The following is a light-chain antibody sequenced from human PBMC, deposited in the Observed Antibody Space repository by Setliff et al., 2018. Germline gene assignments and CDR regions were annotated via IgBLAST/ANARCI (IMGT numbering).Light chain of an antibody. Sequence: QSALTQPASVSGSPGQSITISCPGTSNDVGAYDLVSWYQQHPGKVPKLIIFDVSNRPSGVSNRFSGSKYGNTASLTISGLQAEDEADYYCSSYAGSSTVVFGGGTKVTVL. V-gene: IGLV2-23*02. CDR2: DVS. J-gene: IGLJ2*01. CDR1: SNDVGAYDL. CDR3: SSYAGSSTVV.